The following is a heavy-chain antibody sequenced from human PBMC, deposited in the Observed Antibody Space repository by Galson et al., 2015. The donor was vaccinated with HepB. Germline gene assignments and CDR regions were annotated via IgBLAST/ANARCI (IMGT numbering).Heavy chain of an antibody. CDR3: ARVTGYYDSSGYYFRWGPNWFDP. CDR2: IYPGDSDT. V-gene: IGHV5-51*01. Sequence: QSGAEVKKPGESLKISCKGSGYSFTSYWIGWVRQMPGKGLEWMGIIYPGDSDTRYIPSSQGQVTISADKSISTAYLQWSSLKASDTAMYYCARVTGYYDSSGYYFRWGPNWFDPWGQGTLVTVSS. J-gene: IGHJ5*02. D-gene: IGHD3-22*01. CDR1: GYSFTSYW.